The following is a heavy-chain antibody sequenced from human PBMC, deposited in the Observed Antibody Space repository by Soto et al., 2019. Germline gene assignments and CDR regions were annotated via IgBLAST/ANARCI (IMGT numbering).Heavy chain of an antibody. CDR3: AKERRWNEYCSSISCWDFEH. J-gene: IGHJ4*02. CDR1: GFTFRVYA. CDR2: ISYSGGST. Sequence: EMQVVESGGGLVQPGGSLRLSCAASGFTFRVYAMSWVRQAPGKGLEWVSGISYSGGSTYYADSVKGRFTISRDNSTNTLYLKMNGLGAEDTDVYNCAKERRWNEYCSSISCWDFEHWGEGALVTVSS. D-gene: IGHD2-2*01. V-gene: IGHV3-23*04.